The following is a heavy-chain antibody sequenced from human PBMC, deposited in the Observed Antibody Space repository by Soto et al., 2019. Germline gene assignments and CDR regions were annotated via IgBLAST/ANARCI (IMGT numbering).Heavy chain of an antibody. CDR2: MNPNSGNT. V-gene: IGHV1-8*01. Sequence: QVQLVQSGAEVKKPGASVKVSCKASGYTFTSYDINWVRQATGQGLEWMGWMNPNSGNTGYAQKFQGRVTMTRNTSISTAYMELTSMRSEDTAVYYCARDPEYSRTFEPWGQGTLGTVSS. J-gene: IGHJ5*02. CDR1: GYTFTSYD. CDR3: ARDPEYSRTFEP. D-gene: IGHD6-6*01.